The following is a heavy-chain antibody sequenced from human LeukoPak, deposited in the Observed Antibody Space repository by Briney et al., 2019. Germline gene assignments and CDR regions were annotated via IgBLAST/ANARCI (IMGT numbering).Heavy chain of an antibody. V-gene: IGHV4-39*07. CDR2: IYYSGST. CDR1: GGSISSGSYY. Sequence: SETLSLTCTVSGGSISSGSYYWGWIRQPPGKGLEWIGNIYYSGSTYYNPSLKSRVTISVDTSKNQFSLKLSSVTAADTAVYYCAHIAVAGARYFDYWGQGTLVTVSS. CDR3: AHIAVAGARYFDY. D-gene: IGHD6-19*01. J-gene: IGHJ4*02.